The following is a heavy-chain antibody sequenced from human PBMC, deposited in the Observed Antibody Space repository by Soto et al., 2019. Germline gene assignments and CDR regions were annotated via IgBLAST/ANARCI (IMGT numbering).Heavy chain of an antibody. CDR1: GGSISSYY. J-gene: IGHJ3*02. CDR2: IYYSGST. Sequence: PSETLSLTCTVSGGSISSYYWSWIRQPPGKGLEWIGYIYYSGSTNYNPSLKSRVTISVDTSKNQFSLKLSSVTAADTAVYYCAGTCSAAFDIWGQGTMVTVSS. D-gene: IGHD3-10*02. CDR3: AGTCSAAFDI. V-gene: IGHV4-59*08.